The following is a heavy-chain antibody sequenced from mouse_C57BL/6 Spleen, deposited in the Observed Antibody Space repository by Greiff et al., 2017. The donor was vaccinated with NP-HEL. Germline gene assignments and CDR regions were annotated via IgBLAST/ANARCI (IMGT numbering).Heavy chain of an antibody. Sequence: VQLKESGGDLVKPGGSLKLSCAASGFTFSSYGMSWVRLTPDKRLEWVATISSGGSYTYYPDSVKGRFTISRDNAKNTLYLQMSSLKSEDTAMYYCARRGSYYSNYVGAMDYWGQGTSVTVSS. CDR1: GFTFSSYG. V-gene: IGHV5-6*01. CDR3: ARRGSYYSNYVGAMDY. D-gene: IGHD2-5*01. CDR2: ISSGGSYT. J-gene: IGHJ4*01.